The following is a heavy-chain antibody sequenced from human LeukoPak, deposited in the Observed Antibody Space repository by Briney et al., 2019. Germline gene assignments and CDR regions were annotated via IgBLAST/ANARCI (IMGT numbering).Heavy chain of an antibody. J-gene: IGHJ3*02. V-gene: IGHV3-74*01. CDR2: INSDGSIT. CDR3: ARETTVTTYDAFDI. D-gene: IGHD4-17*01. Sequence: GGSLRLSCAASGFTFTTYWMHWVRQAPGKGLVWVSHINSDGSITSYADSVKGRFTISRDNAKNTLYLQMNSLRAEDTAVYYCARETTVTTYDAFDIWGQGTMVTVSS. CDR1: GFTFTTYW.